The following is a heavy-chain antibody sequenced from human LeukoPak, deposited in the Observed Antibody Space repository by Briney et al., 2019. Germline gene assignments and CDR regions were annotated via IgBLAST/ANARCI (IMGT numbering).Heavy chain of an antibody. Sequence: GASVKVSCKASGYTFTSYYMHWVRQAPGQGLEWMGWISAYNGNTNYAQKLQGRVTMTADTSTSTAYMELRSLRSDDTAVYYCARDAFMGYDFWSGYQNWFDPWGQGTLVTVSS. V-gene: IGHV1-18*04. CDR3: ARDAFMGYDFWSGYQNWFDP. J-gene: IGHJ5*02. D-gene: IGHD3-3*01. CDR1: GYTFTSYY. CDR2: ISAYNGNT.